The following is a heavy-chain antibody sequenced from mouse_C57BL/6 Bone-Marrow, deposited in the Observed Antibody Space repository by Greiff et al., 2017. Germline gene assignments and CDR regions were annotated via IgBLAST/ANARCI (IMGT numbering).Heavy chain of an antibody. V-gene: IGHV14-4*01. CDR2: IDPENGDT. CDR3: TFYYDGPFAY. D-gene: IGHD2-4*01. CDR1: GFNIKDDY. J-gene: IGHJ3*01. Sequence: EVQLQQSGAELVRPGASVKLSCTASGFNIKDDYMHWVKQRPEQGLEWIGWIDPENGDTESASKFQGKATITADTSSITAYLQLSSLTSEDTSVYYCTFYYDGPFAYWGQGTLVTVSA.